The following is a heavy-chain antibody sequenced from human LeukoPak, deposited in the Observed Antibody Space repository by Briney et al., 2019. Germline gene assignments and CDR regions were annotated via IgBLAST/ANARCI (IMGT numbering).Heavy chain of an antibody. V-gene: IGHV1-69*04. CDR2: IIPILGIA. J-gene: IGHJ4*02. CDR3: ARDGMRGSFDY. Sequence: SVKVSCKASGGTFSSYTISWVRQAPGQGLEWMGRIIPILGIANYAQKFQGRVMITADKSTSTAYMELSSLRSEDTAVYYCARDGMRGSFDYWGQGTLVTVSS. D-gene: IGHD2-8*01. CDR1: GGTFSSYT.